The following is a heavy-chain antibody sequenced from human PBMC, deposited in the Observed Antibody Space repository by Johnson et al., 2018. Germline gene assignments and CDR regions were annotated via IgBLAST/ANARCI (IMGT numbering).Heavy chain of an antibody. V-gene: IGHV3-7*01. CDR1: EFSFRNYW. CDR3: ARGRDFDGSGLDAFDI. J-gene: IGHJ3*02. D-gene: IGHD3-10*01. Sequence: VQLVQSGGDSVQPGGALRLSCAASEFSFRNYWMSWVRQAPGKGLEWVANIKQDGSEKYSVDSVKGRFTISRDNAKRLLVLQVNRLRAEDAALYYCARGRDFDGSGLDAFDIWGQGTMVTVSS. CDR2: IKQDGSEK.